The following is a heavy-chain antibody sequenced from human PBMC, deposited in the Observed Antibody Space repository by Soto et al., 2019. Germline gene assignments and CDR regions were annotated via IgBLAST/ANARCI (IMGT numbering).Heavy chain of an antibody. CDR3: ARDLSWYYFDY. V-gene: IGHV3-30*04. Sequence: GGSLRLSCAASGFTFSSYAMHWVRQAPGKGLEWVAVISYDGSNKYYADSVKGRFTISRDNSKNTLYLQMNSLRAEDTAVYYCARDLSWYYFDYWGQGTLVTVSS. CDR2: ISYDGSNK. J-gene: IGHJ4*02. CDR1: GFTFSSYA. D-gene: IGHD6-13*01.